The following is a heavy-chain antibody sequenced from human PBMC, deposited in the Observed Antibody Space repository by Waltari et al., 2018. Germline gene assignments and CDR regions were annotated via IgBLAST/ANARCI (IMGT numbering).Heavy chain of an antibody. V-gene: IGHV1-69*13. J-gene: IGHJ5*02. CDR2: ITPIFGTA. CDR1: GGTFSSHA. D-gene: IGHD3-16*01. CDR3: ARDEWRGNNWFDP. Sequence: QVQLVQSGAEVKKPGSSVKVSCKASGGTFSSHAISWVRQAPGQGLEWMGGITPIFGTANYAQKFQCRVTITADESTSTAYMELSSLRSEDTAVYYCARDEWRGNNWFDPWGQGTLVTVSS.